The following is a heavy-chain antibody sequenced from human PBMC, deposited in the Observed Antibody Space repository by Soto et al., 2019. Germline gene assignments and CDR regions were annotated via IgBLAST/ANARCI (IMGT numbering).Heavy chain of an antibody. CDR1: GGSITSHF. Sequence: LSLTCTVSGGSITSHFWSWIRQPPGKGLEWIGYIYYSGSTNYNPSLKSRVTISVDTSKNQFSLKLSSVTAADTAVYSCARTPWDGYTGYYLDYWGQGTLVTVSS. V-gene: IGHV4-59*11. D-gene: IGHD5-18*01. CDR3: ARTPWDGYTGYYLDY. CDR2: IYYSGST. J-gene: IGHJ4*02.